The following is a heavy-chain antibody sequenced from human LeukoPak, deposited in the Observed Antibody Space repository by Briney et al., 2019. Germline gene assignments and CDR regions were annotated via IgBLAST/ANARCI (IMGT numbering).Heavy chain of an antibody. CDR3: AGRVTGYSSGYVH. J-gene: IGHJ4*02. CDR2: ISDNGAGT. V-gene: IGHV3-23*01. D-gene: IGHD5-18*01. Sequence: GGSLRLSCAASGFIFNNYAMSWVRQAPGQGLECVSVISDNGAGTNYADSVKGRFTISRDNSKNTMYLQMNSLRVEDTAVYYCAGRVTGYSSGYVHWGQGTLVTVSS. CDR1: GFIFNNYA.